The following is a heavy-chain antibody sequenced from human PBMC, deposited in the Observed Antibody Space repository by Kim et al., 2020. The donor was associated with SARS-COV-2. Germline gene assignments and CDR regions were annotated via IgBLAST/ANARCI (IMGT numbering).Heavy chain of an antibody. V-gene: IGHV3-30*04. J-gene: IGHJ4*02. CDR2: IAYDGSHI. D-gene: IGHD3-10*01. Sequence: GGSLRLFCAASGFTFSAHALHWVRQAPGKGLEWVALIAYDGSHISYPDSVKGRFIISRDNTKSTLYLQLNSLRPEDTAVYYCLAAIGSRSFYHWGQGTLV. CDR3: LAAIGSRSFYH. CDR1: GFTFSAHA.